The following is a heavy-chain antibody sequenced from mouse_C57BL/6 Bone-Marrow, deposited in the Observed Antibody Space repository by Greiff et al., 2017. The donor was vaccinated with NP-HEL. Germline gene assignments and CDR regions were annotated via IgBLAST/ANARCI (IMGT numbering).Heavy chain of an antibody. CDR2: ILPGSGST. CDR1: GYTFTGYW. CDR3: AGYYYGSSYRYWYFDV. J-gene: IGHJ1*03. D-gene: IGHD1-1*01. Sequence: QVQLKESGAELMKPGASVKLSCKATGYTFTGYWIEWVKQRPGHGLEWIGEILPGSGSTNYKEKFKGKATFTADTSSNTAYMQLSSLTTEDSAIYYCAGYYYGSSYRYWYFDVWGTGTTVTVSS. V-gene: IGHV1-9*01.